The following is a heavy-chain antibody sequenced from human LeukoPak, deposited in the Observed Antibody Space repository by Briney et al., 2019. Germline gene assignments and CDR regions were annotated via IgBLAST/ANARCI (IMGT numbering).Heavy chain of an antibody. J-gene: IGHJ6*03. CDR1: GAYISSYY. D-gene: IGHD4-11*01. V-gene: IGHV4-59*01. CDR3: ASLTTRYYFMDV. CDR2: IHYGGTT. Sequence: SETLSLTCTVSGAYISSYYGTWIRQSPGKGLEWIGYIHYGGTTNYSPSLKSRVIMSVDTAKNQFSLKMSSVTAADTAVYYCASLTTRYYFMDVWGKGATVTVSS.